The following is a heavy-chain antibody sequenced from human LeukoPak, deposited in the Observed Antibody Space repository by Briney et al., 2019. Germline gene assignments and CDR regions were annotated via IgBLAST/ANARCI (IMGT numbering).Heavy chain of an antibody. J-gene: IGHJ5*02. V-gene: IGHV3-74*01. D-gene: IGHD2-2*01. CDR3: AREVIVVVPAAINWFDP. Sequence: GGSLRLSCAASGFTFSSYWMHWVRQAPGKGLVWVSRINSDGSSTGYADSVKGRFTISRDNAKNTLYLRMNSLRAEDTAVYYCAREVIVVVPAAINWFDPWGQGTLVTVSS. CDR1: GFTFSSYW. CDR2: INSDGSST.